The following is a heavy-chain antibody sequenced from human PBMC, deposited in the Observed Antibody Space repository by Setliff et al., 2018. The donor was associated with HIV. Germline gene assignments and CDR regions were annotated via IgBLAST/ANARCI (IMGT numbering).Heavy chain of an antibody. J-gene: IGHJ5*02. CDR1: GYSISSGYY. Sequence: LSLTCAVSGYSISSGYYWGWIRQPPGKGLEWIGSFYHSGRTYYNPSLKSRVTISVDTSKNQFSLRLSSVTAADTAVYYCSRSYCGGDCSLVVDTNWFDPWGQGTLVTVSS. D-gene: IGHD2-21*01. V-gene: IGHV4-38-2*01. CDR2: FYHSGRT. CDR3: SRSYCGGDCSLVVDTNWFDP.